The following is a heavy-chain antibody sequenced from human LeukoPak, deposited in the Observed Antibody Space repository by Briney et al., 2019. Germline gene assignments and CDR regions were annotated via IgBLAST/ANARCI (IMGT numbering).Heavy chain of an antibody. V-gene: IGHV4-59*01. CDR3: ARGRGYSNYVFDY. Sequence: SETLSLTCTVSGGSISSYYWSWIRQPPGKGLEWIGYIYYSGSTNYNPSLKSRVTISVDTSKNQFSLKLSSVTAADTAVYYCARGRGYSNYVFDYWGQGTLVTVSS. J-gene: IGHJ4*02. CDR2: IYYSGST. D-gene: IGHD4-11*01. CDR1: GGSISSYY.